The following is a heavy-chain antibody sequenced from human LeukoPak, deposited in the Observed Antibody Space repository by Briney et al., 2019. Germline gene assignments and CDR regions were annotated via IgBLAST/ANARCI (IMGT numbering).Heavy chain of an antibody. CDR2: ISWNSGSI. J-gene: IGHJ3*02. CDR3: ASSGYSSGWYESAFDI. Sequence: GGSLRLSCAASGFTFDDYAMHWVRQAPGKGLEWVSGISWNSGSIGYADSVKGRFTISRDNSKNTLYLQMNSLRAEDTAVYYCASSGYSSGWYESAFDIWGQGTMGTVSS. CDR1: GFTFDDYA. V-gene: IGHV3-9*01. D-gene: IGHD6-19*01.